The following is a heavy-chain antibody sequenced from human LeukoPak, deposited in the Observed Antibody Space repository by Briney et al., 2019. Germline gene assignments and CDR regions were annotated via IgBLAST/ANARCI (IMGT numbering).Heavy chain of an antibody. CDR2: ISSNGGST. J-gene: IGHJ6*03. CDR1: GFTFSSYA. Sequence: GGSLRLSCAASGFTFSSYAMHWVRQAPGKGLEYVSAISSNGGSTYYANSVKGRFTISRDNSKNTLYLQMGSLRAEDMAEYYCARDRSNWNDGYYYYYMDVWGKGTTVTVSS. V-gene: IGHV3-64*01. CDR3: ARDRSNWNDGYYYYYMDV. D-gene: IGHD1-20*01.